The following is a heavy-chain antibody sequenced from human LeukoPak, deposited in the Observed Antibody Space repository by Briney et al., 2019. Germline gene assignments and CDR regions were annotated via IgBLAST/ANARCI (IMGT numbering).Heavy chain of an antibody. CDR1: GFTFSSYW. V-gene: IGHV3-74*01. J-gene: IGHJ4*02. Sequence: GGSLRLSCAASGFTFSSYWMHWARQAPGKGLVWVSRINSDGSSTSYADSVKGRFTISRDNAKNTLYLQMNSLRAEDTAVYYCARVYGYNLFDYWGQGTLVTVSS. D-gene: IGHD5-24*01. CDR2: INSDGSST. CDR3: ARVYGYNLFDY.